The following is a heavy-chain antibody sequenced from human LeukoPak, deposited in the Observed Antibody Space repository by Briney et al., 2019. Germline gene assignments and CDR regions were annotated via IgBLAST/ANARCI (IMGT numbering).Heavy chain of an antibody. D-gene: IGHD5-18*01. CDR1: GFTFSSYG. CDR2: IWYDGSNK. Sequence: PGGSLRLSCAASGFTFSSYGMHWVRQAPGKGLEWVAVIWYDGSNKYYADSVKGRFTISRDNSKNTLYLQMNSLRAEDTAVYYCARTSGYSYGIDYWGQGTLVTVSS. CDR3: ARTSGYSYGIDY. J-gene: IGHJ4*02. V-gene: IGHV3-33*01.